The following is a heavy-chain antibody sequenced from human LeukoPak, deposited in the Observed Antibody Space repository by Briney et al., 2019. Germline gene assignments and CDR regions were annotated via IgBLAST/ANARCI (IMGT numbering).Heavy chain of an antibody. CDR1: GFTFSTYD. CDR3: AKPGEPSNCYFDC. J-gene: IGHJ4*02. V-gene: IGHV3-23*01. Sequence: GGSLRLSCTASGFTFSTYDMSWVRQAPGKGLEWVSTVRVNGRSTYYADSVKGRFTTSRDNSKNTLYLQMNSLRAEDTALYCGAKPGEPSNCYFDCWGQGALVTVSS. CDR2: VRVNGRST. D-gene: IGHD2-21*01.